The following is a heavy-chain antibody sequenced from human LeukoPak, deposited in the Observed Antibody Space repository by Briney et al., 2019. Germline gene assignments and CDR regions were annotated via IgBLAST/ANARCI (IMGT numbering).Heavy chain of an antibody. CDR3: ARGARPNYYGSGSYRPFGY. V-gene: IGHV4-34*01. CDR1: GGSFGGYY. D-gene: IGHD3-10*01. Sequence: PSETLSLTCAVYGGSFGGYYWSWIRQPPGKGLEWIGEINHSGSTNYNPSLKSRVTISVDTSKNQFSLKLSSVTAADTAVYYCARGARPNYYGSGSYRPFGYWGQGTLVTVSS. CDR2: INHSGST. J-gene: IGHJ4*02.